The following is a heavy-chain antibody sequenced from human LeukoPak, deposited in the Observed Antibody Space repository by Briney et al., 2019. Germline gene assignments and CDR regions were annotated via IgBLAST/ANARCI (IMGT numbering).Heavy chain of an antibody. CDR2: IYPGDSDT. Sequence: GESLKISCNGSGYRSSGYLIGWVRQMPGKGLEWMGIIYPGDSDTRYSPSLQGQVTISADKSISTAYLQWSSLTASDTAMYYCARLIRQSEHDAFDIWGQGTMVTVSS. CDR3: ARLIRQSEHDAFDI. J-gene: IGHJ3*02. D-gene: IGHD1/OR15-1a*01. V-gene: IGHV5-51*01. CDR1: GYRSSGYL.